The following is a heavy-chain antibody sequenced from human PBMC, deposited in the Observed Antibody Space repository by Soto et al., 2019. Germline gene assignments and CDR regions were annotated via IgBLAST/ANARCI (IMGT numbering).Heavy chain of an antibody. J-gene: IGHJ6*02. CDR2: INPGNSDT. V-gene: IGHV5-51*01. CDR1: GFIFSRYK. D-gene: IGHD2-21*02. CDR3: MRSYGDSYYFHYGMDV. Sequence: HGESLKISCEGSGFIFSRYKIGWVRQMPGKGLEWMGIINPGNSDTTYSPSFQGQVTISADNSINTAYLQWSSLRASDTAMYYCMRSYGDSYYFHYGMDVWGQGTTVTVSS.